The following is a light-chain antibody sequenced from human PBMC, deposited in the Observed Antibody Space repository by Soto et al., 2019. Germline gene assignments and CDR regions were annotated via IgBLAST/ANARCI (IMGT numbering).Light chain of an antibody. J-gene: IGKJ5*01. CDR3: QQTYNTPRT. CDR2: AAS. CDR1: QNINSW. Sequence: DVRMTQSPSTLSASLGDRVTITCRASQNINSWLAWYQQKPGKAPKLLISAASSLQSGVPSRFSGSGSGTDFTLTISSLQPEDFATYYCQQTYNTPRTFGQGTRLEIK. V-gene: IGKV1-39*01.